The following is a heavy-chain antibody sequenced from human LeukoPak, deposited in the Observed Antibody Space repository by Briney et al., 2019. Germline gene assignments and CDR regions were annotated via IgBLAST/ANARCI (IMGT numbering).Heavy chain of an antibody. CDR1: GFTFSSYA. Sequence: PGGSLRFSCAASGFTFSSYAMHWVRQAPGKGLEWVAVISYDGSNKFYADSVKGRFTISRDNSKNTLYLQMNNLRAEDTAVYYCARVTFGDGYFDYWGQGTLVTVSS. CDR3: ARVTFGDGYFDY. D-gene: IGHD3-16*01. J-gene: IGHJ4*02. CDR2: ISYDGSNK. V-gene: IGHV3-30-3*01.